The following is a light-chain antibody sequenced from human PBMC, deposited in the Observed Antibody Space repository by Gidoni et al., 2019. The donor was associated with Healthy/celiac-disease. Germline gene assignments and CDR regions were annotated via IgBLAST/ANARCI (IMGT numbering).Light chain of an antibody. CDR3: SSYTSSSTLV. CDR1: SSDVGGYNY. Sequence: QSALTPPASVSGSPGQSITISCPGTSSDVGGYNYVSWYQQHPGKAPKLMIYEVSNRPSGVSNRVSGYKSGKTAALTISGRQAEDEADYYCSSYTSSSTLVFGNGTKVTVL. V-gene: IGLV2-14*01. CDR2: EVS. J-gene: IGLJ1*01.